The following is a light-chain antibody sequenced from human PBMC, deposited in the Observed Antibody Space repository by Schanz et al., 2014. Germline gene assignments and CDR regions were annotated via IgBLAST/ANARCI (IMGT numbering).Light chain of an antibody. CDR2: DAS. CDR3: QQYGSSPYT. CDR1: QSVSSD. V-gene: IGKV3-20*01. Sequence: EIVMTQSPATLSVSPGERVTLSCRASQSVSSDLAWYQQKPGQAPRLLIYDASNRATGIPARFSGSGSGTDFTLTISRLEREDFAVYYCQQYGSSPYTFGQGTKLEIK. J-gene: IGKJ2*01.